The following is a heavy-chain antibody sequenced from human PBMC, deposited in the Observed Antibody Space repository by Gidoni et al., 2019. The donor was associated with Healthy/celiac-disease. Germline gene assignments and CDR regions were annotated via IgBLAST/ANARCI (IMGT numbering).Heavy chain of an antibody. CDR3: AHRRNYLDY. V-gene: IGHV2-5*01. Sequence: QSTGKESCPTLVKQKQTRTLPSTFSGFSFSTSGVGVGWIPQPPGKALEWLALISWNADQRYSPSLQSRLTITKDTSKFQVVLTMTNMDPVDTATYYCAHRRNYLDYWGQGTLVTVSS. CDR1: GFSFSTSGVG. CDR2: ISWNADQ. J-gene: IGHJ4*02.